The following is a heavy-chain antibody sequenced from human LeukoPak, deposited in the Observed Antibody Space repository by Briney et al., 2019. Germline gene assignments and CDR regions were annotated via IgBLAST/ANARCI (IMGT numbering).Heavy chain of an antibody. CDR2: ISSGSSTI. D-gene: IGHD3-9*01. CDR3: ARNKPYDK. CDR1: GFTFSDYS. V-gene: IGHV3-48*01. Sequence: GGSPRLSCAASGFTFSDYSMNWVRQAPGKGLEWVSYISSGSSTIYYTDSVKGRFTISRDNAKNSLSLQMNSLRAEDTAVYYCARNKPYDKWGQGTLVTVSS. J-gene: IGHJ4*02.